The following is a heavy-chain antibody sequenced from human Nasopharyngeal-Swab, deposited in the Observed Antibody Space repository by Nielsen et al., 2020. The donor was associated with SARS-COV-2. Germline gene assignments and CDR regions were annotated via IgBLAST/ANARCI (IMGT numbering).Heavy chain of an antibody. CDR1: GFTFGDYA. CDR3: TRNDFWSGYYTDY. CDR2: IRSKAYGGTT. V-gene: IGHV3-49*03. J-gene: IGHJ4*02. Sequence: GGSLRLSCTASGFTFGDYAMSWFRQAPGKGLEWVGFIRSKAYGGTTEYAASVKGRFTISRDDSKSIAYLQMNSLKTEDTAVYYCTRNDFWSGYYTDYWGQGTLVTVSP. D-gene: IGHD3-3*01.